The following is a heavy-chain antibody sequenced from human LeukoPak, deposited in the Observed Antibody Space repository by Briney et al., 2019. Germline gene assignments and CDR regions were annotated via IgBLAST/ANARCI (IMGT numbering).Heavy chain of an antibody. J-gene: IGHJ4*02. CDR1: GFTFNIYW. D-gene: IGHD3-22*01. CDR2: ITSDGSGT. Sequence: PGGSLRLSCAASGFTFNIYWMHWVRQAPGKGLVWVSRITSDGSGTIYADSVKGRFTISRDNAKNTLYLQMNSLRAEDTAVYYCARLSSGYSQFDYWGQGTPVTVSS. V-gene: IGHV3-74*01. CDR3: ARLSSGYSQFDY.